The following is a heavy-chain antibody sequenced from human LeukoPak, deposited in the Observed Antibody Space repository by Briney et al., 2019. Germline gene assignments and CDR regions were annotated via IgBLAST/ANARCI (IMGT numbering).Heavy chain of an antibody. D-gene: IGHD6-19*01. Sequence: GGSLRLSCAASGFTFSSYAMSWVRQAPGKGLEWVSAISGSGGSTYYADSVKGRFTISRDNSKNTLFLHMNSLRAEDTAIYYCAKDYSHYSSGCPDYWGQGTLVTVSS. CDR1: GFTFSSYA. CDR3: AKDYSHYSSGCPDY. J-gene: IGHJ4*02. CDR2: ISGSGGST. V-gene: IGHV3-23*01.